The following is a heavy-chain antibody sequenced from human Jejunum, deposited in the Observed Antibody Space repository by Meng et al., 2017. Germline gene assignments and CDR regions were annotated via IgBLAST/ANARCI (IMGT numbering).Heavy chain of an antibody. CDR1: GDSISSYY. CDR2: IQSRGSA. CDR3: VRNSGKWFDP. V-gene: IGHV4-4*07. J-gene: IGHJ5*02. D-gene: IGHD3-10*01. Sequence: QVQLQESGPGLVKPSEPLSLTCNVSGDSISSYYWSWIRQPAGEGLEWMGKIQSRGSASYNPSLKSRVTMSVDKSKNQFSLNLSSVTAADTAVYYCVRNSGKWFDPWGQGTLVTVSS.